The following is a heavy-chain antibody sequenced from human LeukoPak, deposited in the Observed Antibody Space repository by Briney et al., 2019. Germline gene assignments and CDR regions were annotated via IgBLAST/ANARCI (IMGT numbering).Heavy chain of an antibody. J-gene: IGHJ4*02. CDR2: ISGSGGST. V-gene: IGHV3-23*01. CDR1: GFTFSSYA. Sequence: GGSLRLSCAASGFTFSSYAMNWVRQAPGKGLEWVSFISGSGGSTYHVDSVKGRFTISRDNSKNTLYLQMNSLRAEDTAVYYCAKIGKWEPPRYWGQGTLVTVSS. D-gene: IGHD1-26*01. CDR3: AKIGKWEPPRY.